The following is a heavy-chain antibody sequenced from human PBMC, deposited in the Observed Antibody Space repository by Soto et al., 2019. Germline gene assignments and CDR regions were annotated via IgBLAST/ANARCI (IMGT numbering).Heavy chain of an antibody. V-gene: IGHV1-69*04. CDR3: AIDCISTSCYESPDFGRTGSFDP. CDR2: IIPILGIA. D-gene: IGHD2-2*01. CDR1: GGTFSSYT. J-gene: IGHJ5*02. Sequence: GASVKVSCKASGGTFSSYTISWVRQAPGQGLEWMGRIIPILGIANYAQKFQGRVTITADKSTSTAYMELSSLRSEDTAVYYCAIDCISTSCYESPDFGRTGSFDPWGQGTLVTVSS.